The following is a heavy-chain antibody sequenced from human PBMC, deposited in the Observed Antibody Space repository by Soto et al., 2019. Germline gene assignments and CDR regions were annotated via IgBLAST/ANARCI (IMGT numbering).Heavy chain of an antibody. CDR1: GFTFSSYS. J-gene: IGHJ6*02. Sequence: PGGSLRLSCAASGFTFSSYSMNWVRQAPGKGLEWVSSISSSSSYIYYADSVKGRFTISRDNAKNSLYLQMNSLRAEDTAVYYCASWGIAAAGTGPLYYYYGMDVWGQGTTVTVSS. CDR3: ASWGIAAAGTGPLYYYYGMDV. V-gene: IGHV3-21*01. CDR2: ISSSSSYI. D-gene: IGHD6-13*01.